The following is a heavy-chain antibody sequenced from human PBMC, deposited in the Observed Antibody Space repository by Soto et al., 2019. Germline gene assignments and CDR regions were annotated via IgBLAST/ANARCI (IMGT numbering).Heavy chain of an antibody. D-gene: IGHD3-16*01. Sequence: QVQLVQSGAEVKKPGASVKVSCKTSGYTFTTYDMNWVRQATGQGLEWMGWMNPNSGDTGYVQKFQGRVTMTRDTSISTAYMELSSLRSDDTAVYYCARSGPGGGGYSDDWGQGTRVTVSS. CDR1: GYTFTTYD. J-gene: IGHJ4*02. CDR2: MNPNSGDT. V-gene: IGHV1-8*01. CDR3: ARSGPGGGGYSDD.